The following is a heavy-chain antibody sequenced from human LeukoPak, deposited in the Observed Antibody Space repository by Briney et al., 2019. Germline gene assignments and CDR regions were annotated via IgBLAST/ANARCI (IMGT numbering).Heavy chain of an antibody. J-gene: IGHJ4*02. V-gene: IGHV3-33*01. Sequence: PGGSLRLSCAASGFTFSSYGMHWVRQAPGKGLEWVAVIWYDGSNKHYADSVKGRFTISRDNSKNTLYLQMNSLRAEDTAVYYCARSVGVDTAMVDYWGQGTLVTVSS. CDR2: IWYDGSNK. D-gene: IGHD5-18*01. CDR3: ARSVGVDTAMVDY. CDR1: GFTFSSYG.